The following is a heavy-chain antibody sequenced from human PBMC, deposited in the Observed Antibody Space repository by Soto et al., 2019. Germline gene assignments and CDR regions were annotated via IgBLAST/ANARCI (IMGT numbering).Heavy chain of an antibody. CDR3: ARAPYYYASSGYYSSWFDP. J-gene: IGHJ5*02. Sequence: TLSLTCTVSGGSISSYYWSWIRQPPGKGLEWIGYIYFRGTTNYNPSLKSRVTMSADTSKNQFPLKLNSVTAADTAVYYCARAPYYYASSGYYSSWFDPWGQGTLVTVSS. CDR1: GGSISSYY. CDR2: IYFRGTT. D-gene: IGHD3-22*01. V-gene: IGHV4-59*01.